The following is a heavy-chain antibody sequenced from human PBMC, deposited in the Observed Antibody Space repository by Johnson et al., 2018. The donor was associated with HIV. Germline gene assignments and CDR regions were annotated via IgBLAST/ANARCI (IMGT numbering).Heavy chain of an antibody. CDR2: ISYDGSNK. V-gene: IGHV3-30-3*01. CDR3: AREGKYLAGAEDAFDI. CDR1: GFTFSSYA. D-gene: IGHD2/OR15-2a*01. J-gene: IGHJ3*02. Sequence: QVQLVESGGGVVQPGRSLRLSCAASGFTFSSYAMHWVRQAPGKGLEWVAVISYDGSNKYYADYVTGRFTISRDNAKNSLYLQMNSLRAEDTAVYYCAREGKYLAGAEDAFDIWGQGTMVTVSS.